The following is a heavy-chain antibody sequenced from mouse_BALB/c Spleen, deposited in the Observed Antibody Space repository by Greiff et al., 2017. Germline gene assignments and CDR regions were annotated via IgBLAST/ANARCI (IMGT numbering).Heavy chain of an antibody. V-gene: IGHV5-9-4*01. CDR2: ISSGGSYT. J-gene: IGHJ3*01. CDR3: ARGDGYYAFAY. D-gene: IGHD2-3*01. Sequence: EVKLMESGGGLVKPGGSLKLSCAASGFTFSSYAMSWVRQSPEKRLEWVAEISSGGSYTYYPDTVTGRFTISRDNAKNTLYLEMSSLRSEDTAMYYCARGDGYYAFAYWGQGTLVTVSA. CDR1: GFTFSSYA.